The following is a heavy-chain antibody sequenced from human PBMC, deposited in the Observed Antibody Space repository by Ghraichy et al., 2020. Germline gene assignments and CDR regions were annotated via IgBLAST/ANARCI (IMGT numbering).Heavy chain of an antibody. J-gene: IGHJ4*02. CDR2: IIPIFGTA. V-gene: IGHV1-69*13. CDR1: GGTFSSYA. D-gene: IGHD5-12*01. Sequence: SVKVSCKASGGTFSSYAISWVRQAPGQGLEWMGGIIPIFGTANYAQKFQGRVTITADESTSTAYMELSSLRSEDTAVYYCASDIVATISLDYWGQGTLVTVSS. CDR3: ASDIVATISLDY.